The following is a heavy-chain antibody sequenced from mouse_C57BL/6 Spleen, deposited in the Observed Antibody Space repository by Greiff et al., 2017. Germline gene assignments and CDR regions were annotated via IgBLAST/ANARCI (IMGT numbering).Heavy chain of an antibody. CDR3: AKGGGY. J-gene: IGHJ2*01. V-gene: IGHV1-55*01. CDR1: GYTFTSYW. CDR2: IYPGSGST. Sequence: QVQLQQPGAELVRPGSSVNLSCKASGYTFTSYWMHWVKQRPIQGLEWIGDIYPGSGSTNYNEKFKSKATLTVDTSSSTAYMQLSSLTSEDSAVYYCAKGGGYWGEGTTLTVSS.